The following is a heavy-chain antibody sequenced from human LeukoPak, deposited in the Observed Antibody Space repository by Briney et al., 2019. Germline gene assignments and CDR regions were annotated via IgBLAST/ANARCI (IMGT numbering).Heavy chain of an antibody. CDR3: AKDESYYYDSSGLFDY. D-gene: IGHD3-22*01. V-gene: IGHV3-9*01. CDR2: ISWNSGSI. J-gene: IGHJ4*02. CDR1: GFAFDEYA. Sequence: GGSVRLSCAASGFAFDEYAMHRVRQAPGKGLEWVSGISWNSGSIGYADSVKGRFTISRDNAKNSLYLQMNSLRAEDTALYYCAKDESYYYDSSGLFDYWGQGTLVTVSS.